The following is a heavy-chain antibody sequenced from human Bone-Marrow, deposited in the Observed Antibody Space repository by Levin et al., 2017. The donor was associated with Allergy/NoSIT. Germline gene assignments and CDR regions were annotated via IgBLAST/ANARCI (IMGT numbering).Heavy chain of an antibody. J-gene: IGHJ4*02. D-gene: IGHD6-13*01. CDR1: GFTFSDYY. V-gene: IGHV3-11*01. Sequence: PSETLSLTCAASGFTFSDYYMSWIRQAPGKGLEWVSYISSSGSTIYYADSVKGRFTISRDNAKNSLYLQMNSLRAEDTAVYYCARDYRAAAGFDYWGQGTLVTVSS. CDR3: ARDYRAAAGFDY. CDR2: ISSSGSTI.